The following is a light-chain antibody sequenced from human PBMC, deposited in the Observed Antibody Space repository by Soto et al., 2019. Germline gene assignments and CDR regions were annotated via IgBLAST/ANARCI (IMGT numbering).Light chain of an antibody. J-gene: IGKJ1*01. CDR3: KQYNNWPPLA. CDR2: GAS. V-gene: IGKV3-15*01. Sequence: EIVMTQSPATLSVSPGERATLSCRASQSVRSNLAWYQQKPGQAPRLLIYGASTRATGIPARFSGSGSGTAFTITISSLQSEDFAVYYCKQYNNWPPLAFGQGTKVEIK. CDR1: QSVRSN.